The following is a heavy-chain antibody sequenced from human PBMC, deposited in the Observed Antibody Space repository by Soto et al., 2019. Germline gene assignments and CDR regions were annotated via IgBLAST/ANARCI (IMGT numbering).Heavy chain of an antibody. Sequence: GESLKISCKGSGYSFTTYWIGWVRQMPGKGLEWMGIIYPGDSDARYRPSFQGQVTMSADKSISTAYLQWSSLKASDTAMYYCARGFVGPTTEGGYYYHYAMDVWGQGTTVTVSS. CDR2: IYPGDSDA. D-gene: IGHD1-26*01. V-gene: IGHV5-51*01. J-gene: IGHJ6*02. CDR1: GYSFTTYW. CDR3: ARGFVGPTTEGGYYYHYAMDV.